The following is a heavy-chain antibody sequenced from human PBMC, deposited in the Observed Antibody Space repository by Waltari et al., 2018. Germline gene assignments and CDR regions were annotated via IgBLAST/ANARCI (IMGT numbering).Heavy chain of an antibody. J-gene: IGHJ4*02. D-gene: IGHD6-13*01. V-gene: IGHV4-4*02. CDR3: ARSLAEQQLDY. CDR1: GGSISSSNW. Sequence: QVQLQESGPGLVKPSGTLSLTCAVSGGSISSSNWWSWVRQPPGKGLEWIGEIYHSGSTNYNPALKSRATRSVDKSKNQFSLKLSSVTAADTAVYYCARSLAEQQLDYWGQGTLVTVSS. CDR2: IYHSGST.